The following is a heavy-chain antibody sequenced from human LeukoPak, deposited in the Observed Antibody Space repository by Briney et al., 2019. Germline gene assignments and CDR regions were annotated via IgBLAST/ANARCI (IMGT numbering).Heavy chain of an antibody. Sequence: GESLKISCAASGFTFSGSAMHWVRQASGKGLEWVGRIRSKANSYATAYAASVKGRFTISRDDSKNTAYLQMNSLKTEDTAVYYCTRGGYDYGGFDYWGQGTLVTVSS. D-gene: IGHD5-12*01. CDR3: TRGGYDYGGFDY. V-gene: IGHV3-73*01. CDR2: IRSKANSYAT. J-gene: IGHJ4*02. CDR1: GFTFSGSA.